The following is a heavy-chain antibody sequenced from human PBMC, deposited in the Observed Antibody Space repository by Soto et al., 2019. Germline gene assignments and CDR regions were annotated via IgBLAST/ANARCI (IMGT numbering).Heavy chain of an antibody. V-gene: IGHV3-23*01. Sequence: HSWRAVEGTSVNHAVSWIIKEQRSWLEWVSAISGSGGSTYYADSVKGRFTISRDNSKNTLYLQMNSLRAEDTAVYYCAKDRVAYCARDSYSGLDFWVKGTLVTVSS. J-gene: IGHJ4*02. CDR1: EGTSVNHA. CDR2: ISGSGGST. D-gene: IGHD2-21*02. CDR3: AKDRVAYCARDSYSGLDF.